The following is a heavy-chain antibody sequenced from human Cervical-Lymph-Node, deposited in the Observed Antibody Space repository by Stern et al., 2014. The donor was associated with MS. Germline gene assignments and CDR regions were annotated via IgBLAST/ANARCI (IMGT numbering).Heavy chain of an antibody. D-gene: IGHD5-24*01. V-gene: IGHV1-69*01. CDR2: ISPYLGYT. J-gene: IGHJ3*02. Sequence: QMQLVQSGAEVKKPGASVKVSCQASGCIFTSLAISWVRPAPGQGLEWMGGISPYLGYTNYAQKVQGSVTMTTDHSTRTAYMDLRSMRSEDAAVYFCARDRRDGHTYAFDNWGQGTLVTVSS. CDR3: ARDRRDGHTYAFDN. CDR1: GCIFTSLA.